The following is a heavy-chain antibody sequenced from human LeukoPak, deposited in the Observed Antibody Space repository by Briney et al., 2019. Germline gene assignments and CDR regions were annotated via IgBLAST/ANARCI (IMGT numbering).Heavy chain of an antibody. V-gene: IGHV4-38-2*02. Sequence: PSETLSLTCTVSTYSISSGYYWGWIRRPPGKGLEWIGSIYHSGSSHYNPSLKSRVTISVDTSKNQFSLKLSSVTAADTAVYYCARKYSSSSAWYYWGQGTLVTVSS. CDR2: IYHSGSS. CDR1: TYSISSGYY. D-gene: IGHD6-6*01. J-gene: IGHJ4*02. CDR3: ARKYSSSSAWYY.